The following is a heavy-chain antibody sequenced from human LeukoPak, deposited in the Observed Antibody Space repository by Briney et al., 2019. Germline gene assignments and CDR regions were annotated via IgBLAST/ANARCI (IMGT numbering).Heavy chain of an antibody. V-gene: IGHV3-74*01. J-gene: IGHJ6*03. CDR1: GFTFSSYW. CDR3: ARDPYSGNYGNYYYYYMDV. D-gene: IGHD1-26*01. Sequence: GGSLRLSCAASGFTFSSYWIHWVRQAPGKGLVWVSRINSDGSSTIYADSVRGRLTISRDNAKNSLYLQMDSLGPEDTAVYYCARDPYSGNYGNYYYYYMDVWGKGTTVTISS. CDR2: INSDGSST.